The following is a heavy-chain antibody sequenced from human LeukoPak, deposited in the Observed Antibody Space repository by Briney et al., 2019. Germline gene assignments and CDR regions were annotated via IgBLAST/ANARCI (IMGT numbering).Heavy chain of an antibody. CDR3: AKFNGGNSDGWFDP. D-gene: IGHD4-23*01. J-gene: IGHJ5*02. CDR1: GFTFSSYG. CDR2: IRYDGSNK. Sequence: GGSLRLSCAASGFTFSSYGMHWVRQAPGKGLEWVAFIRYDGSNKYYADSVKGRFTISRDNSKNMLYLQMNSLRAEDTAVYYCAKFNGGNSDGWFDPWGQGTLVTVSS. V-gene: IGHV3-30*02.